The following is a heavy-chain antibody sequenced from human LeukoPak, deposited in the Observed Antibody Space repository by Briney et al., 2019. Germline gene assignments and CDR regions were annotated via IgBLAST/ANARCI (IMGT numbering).Heavy chain of an antibody. Sequence: PSETLSLTCTVPGGSISSGGYYWTWIRQHPGKGLEWIGYISYIGRTYYNPSLKSRITISVDTSKNQFSLKLSSVTAADTAVYYCARGTVTTDYYYYYGMDVWGQGTTVTVSS. J-gene: IGHJ6*02. V-gene: IGHV4-31*03. CDR1: GGSISSGGYY. D-gene: IGHD4-11*01. CDR2: ISYIGRT. CDR3: ARGTVTTDYYYYYGMDV.